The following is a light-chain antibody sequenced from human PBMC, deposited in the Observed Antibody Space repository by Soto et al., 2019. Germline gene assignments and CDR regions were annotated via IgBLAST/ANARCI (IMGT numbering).Light chain of an antibody. CDR3: QSYDSSLTTFV. J-gene: IGLJ1*01. V-gene: IGLV1-40*01. Sequence: QSVMTQPPSVSGAPGQRVAISCTGSSSNIGAEYDVHWYQQLPGTAPKRLIYGDNNRPSGVPDRFSGSKSGTSASLAITGLQPEDEADYYFQSYDSSLTTFVFGNATKVTVL. CDR2: GDN. CDR1: SSNIGAEYD.